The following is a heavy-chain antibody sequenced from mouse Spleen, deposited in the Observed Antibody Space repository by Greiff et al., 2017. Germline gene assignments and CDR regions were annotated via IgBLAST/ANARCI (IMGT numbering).Heavy chain of an antibody. J-gene: IGHJ2*01. Sequence: EVKLVESGGGLVKPGGSLKLSCAASGFTFSSYAMSWVRQTPEKRLEWVATISDGGSYTYYPDNVKGRFTISRDNAKNNLYLQMSHLKSEDTAMYYCAREGGPTLYFDYWGQGTTLTVSS. CDR2: ISDGGSYT. V-gene: IGHV5-4*01. CDR1: GFTFSSYA. CDR3: AREGGPTLYFDY.